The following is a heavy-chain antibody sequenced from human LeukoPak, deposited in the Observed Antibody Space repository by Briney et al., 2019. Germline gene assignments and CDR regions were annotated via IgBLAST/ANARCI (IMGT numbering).Heavy chain of an antibody. CDR3: ARVKGSGYRNSIDY. CDR2: INWNGGST. CDR1: GFTFDDYA. V-gene: IGHV3-20*04. J-gene: IGHJ4*02. D-gene: IGHD3-3*01. Sequence: TGGSLRLSCAASGFTFDDYAMNWVRQAPGQGLEWVSGINWNGGSTYYRDSVKGRFTISRDNAKNSLYLQMDSLRAEDTALYYCARVKGSGYRNSIDYWGQGTLVTVSS.